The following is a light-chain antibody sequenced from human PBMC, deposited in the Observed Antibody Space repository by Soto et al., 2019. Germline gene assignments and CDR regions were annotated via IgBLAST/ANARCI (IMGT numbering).Light chain of an antibody. CDR2: GAS. V-gene: IGKV3-20*01. J-gene: IGKJ1*01. Sequence: EIVLTQSPGTLSLSPGERSTLSGVASQSVTSNYLAWYQQKPGQAPRLLIFGASIRVKGIPDRFIGSGSGTDFTLTISRLEPEDFAVYYCQHYVTSLTTFGQGTKVDIK. CDR3: QHYVTSLTT. CDR1: QSVTSNY.